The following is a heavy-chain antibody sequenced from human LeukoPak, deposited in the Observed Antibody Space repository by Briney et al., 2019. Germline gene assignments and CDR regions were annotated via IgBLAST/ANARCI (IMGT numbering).Heavy chain of an antibody. D-gene: IGHD2-15*01. CDR3: ARARPEVVVAARDNWFDP. Sequence: PGGSLRLSCAASGFTSSSYEMNWVRQAPGKGLEWVSYISSSGSTIYYADSVKGRFTISRDNAKNSLYLQMNSLRAEDTAVYYCARARPEVVVAARDNWFDPWGQGTLVTVSS. V-gene: IGHV3-48*03. CDR2: ISSSGSTI. J-gene: IGHJ5*02. CDR1: GFTSSSYE.